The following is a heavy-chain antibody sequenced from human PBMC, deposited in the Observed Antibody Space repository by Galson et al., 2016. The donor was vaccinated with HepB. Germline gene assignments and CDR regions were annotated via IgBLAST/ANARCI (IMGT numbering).Heavy chain of an antibody. J-gene: IGHJ6*02. V-gene: IGHV3-48*02. CDR2: IASNGRTI. CDR1: GFTFSDYS. Sequence: SLRLSCAASGFTFSDYSMNWVRQAPGKGLEWVSYIASNGRTIYYADSARGRFTISRGNAKTSLYLQMNSLRDEDTAVYYCARDGRRGYDMDVWGQGTTVTVSS. CDR3: ARDGRRGYDMDV.